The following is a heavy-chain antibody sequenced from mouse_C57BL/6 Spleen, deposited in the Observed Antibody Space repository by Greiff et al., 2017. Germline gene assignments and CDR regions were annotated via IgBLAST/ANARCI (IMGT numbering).Heavy chain of an antibody. D-gene: IGHD2-4*01. CDR3: AHYDYGGDFDY. V-gene: IGHV1-59*01. CDR2: IDPSDSYT. J-gene: IGHJ2*01. Sequence: VQLQQPGAELVRPGTSVKLSCKASGYTFTSYWMHWVKQRPGQGLEWIGVIDPSDSYTNYNQKFKGKATLTVDTSSSTAYMQLSSLTSEDSAVYYCAHYDYGGDFDYWGQGTTLTVSS. CDR1: GYTFTSYW.